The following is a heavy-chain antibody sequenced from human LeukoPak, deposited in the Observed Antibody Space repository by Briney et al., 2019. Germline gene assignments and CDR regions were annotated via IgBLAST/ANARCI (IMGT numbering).Heavy chain of an antibody. CDR2: IIPIFGTA. J-gene: IGHJ6*03. D-gene: IGHD3-3*01. CDR1: GGTFSSYA. CDR3: ARGAIWSGYYSDDYYYYMDV. V-gene: IGHV1-69*05. Sequence: SVKVSCKAFGGTFSSYAISWVRQAPGQGLEWMGGIIPIFGTANYAKKFQGRVTITTDESTSTAYMELSSLRSEDTAVYYCARGAIWSGYYSDDYYYYMDVWGKGTTVTVSS.